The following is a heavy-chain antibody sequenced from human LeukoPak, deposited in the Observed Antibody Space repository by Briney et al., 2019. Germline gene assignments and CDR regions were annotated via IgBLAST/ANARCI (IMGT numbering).Heavy chain of an antibody. CDR2: ISSSSSSI. V-gene: IGHV3-48*02. J-gene: IGHJ4*02. Sequence: GGSLRLSCAASGFIFNYYSMNWVRQAPGKGLEWVSYISSSSSSIYYADSVKGRFAISRDNAKNSLYLQMNSLRDEDTAVYYCTKESVTYLDYWGQGTLVTVSS. CDR3: TKESVTYLDY. D-gene: IGHD2-21*02. CDR1: GFIFNYYS.